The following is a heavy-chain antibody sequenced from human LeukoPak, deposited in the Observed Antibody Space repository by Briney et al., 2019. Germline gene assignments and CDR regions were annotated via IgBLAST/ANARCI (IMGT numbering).Heavy chain of an antibody. V-gene: IGHV3-23*01. J-gene: IGHJ4*02. CDR3: AKIGSSGPLGY. Sequence: GGSLRLSCAASGFTFSNAWMSWVRQAPGKGLEWVSAISGSGGSTYYADSVKGRFTISRDNSKNTLYLQMNSLRAEDTAVYYCAKIGSSGPLGYWGQGTLVTVSS. CDR1: GFTFSNAW. CDR2: ISGSGGST. D-gene: IGHD6-19*01.